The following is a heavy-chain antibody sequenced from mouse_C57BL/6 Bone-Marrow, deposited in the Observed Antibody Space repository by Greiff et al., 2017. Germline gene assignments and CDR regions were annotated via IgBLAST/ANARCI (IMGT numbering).Heavy chain of an antibody. V-gene: IGHV5-2*01. Sequence: EVQLQESGGGLVQPGESLKLSCESNEYEFPSHDMSWVRKTPEKRLELVAAINSDGGSTYYPDTMERRFIISRDNTKKTLYLQMSSLRSEDTALYYCARGGLDDGSSYWYFDVWGTGTTVTVSS. CDR1: EYEFPSHD. D-gene: IGHD1-1*01. J-gene: IGHJ1*03. CDR2: INSDGGST. CDR3: ARGGLDDGSSYWYFDV.